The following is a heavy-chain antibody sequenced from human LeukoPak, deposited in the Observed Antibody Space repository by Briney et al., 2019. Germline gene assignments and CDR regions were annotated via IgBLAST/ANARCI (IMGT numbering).Heavy chain of an antibody. CDR1: GFTFSSYA. CDR3: TTAEYCSSTSCYVYFDY. CDR2: INTSGGTT. V-gene: IGHV3-23*01. Sequence: GGSLRLSCAASGFTFSSYAMSWVRQAPGKGLEWVSTINTSGGTTYYADSVKGRCTISRDNPRNTLYLQMNSLKTEDTAVYYCTTAEYCSSTSCYVYFDYWGQGTLVTVSS. J-gene: IGHJ4*02. D-gene: IGHD2-2*01.